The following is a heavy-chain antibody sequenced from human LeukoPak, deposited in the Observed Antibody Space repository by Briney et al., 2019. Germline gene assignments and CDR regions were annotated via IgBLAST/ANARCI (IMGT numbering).Heavy chain of an antibody. CDR1: GGSISSYY. D-gene: IGHD4-17*01. V-gene: IGHV4-59*08. Sequence: KASETLSLTCTVSGGSISSYYWSWIRQPPGKGLEWIGYIYYSGSTNYNPSLKSRVTISVDTSKNQFSLKLSSVTAADTAVYYCARQRNLYDYGGNSDFDYWGQGTLVTVSS. J-gene: IGHJ4*02. CDR3: ARQRNLYDYGGNSDFDY. CDR2: IYYSGST.